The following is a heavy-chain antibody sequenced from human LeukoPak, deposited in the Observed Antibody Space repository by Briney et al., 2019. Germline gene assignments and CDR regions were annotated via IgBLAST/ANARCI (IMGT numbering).Heavy chain of an antibody. Sequence: ASVKVSCKASGGTFSSYAISWVRQAPGQGREWMGRIIPIFGTANYAQNFPGRVTITTDESTSTAYMELSSLRSEDTAVYYCAGGWYWDDYYYYYMDVWGKGTPVTVSS. V-gene: IGHV1-69*05. D-gene: IGHD6-19*01. CDR2: IIPIFGTA. J-gene: IGHJ6*03. CDR1: GGTFSSYA. CDR3: AGGWYWDDYYYYYMDV.